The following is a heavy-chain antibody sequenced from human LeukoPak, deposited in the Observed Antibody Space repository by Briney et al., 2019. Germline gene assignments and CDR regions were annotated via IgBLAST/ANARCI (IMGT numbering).Heavy chain of an antibody. J-gene: IGHJ5*02. Sequence: GGSLRLSCAASGFSFSAYVMSWVRLAPGKGLEWISAISGSSGSTYYADSVKGRFTISRDNSKNTLYLQMNSLRAEDTAVYYCAKDVRTWALNWFDPWGQGTLVTVSS. D-gene: IGHD3-10*02. CDR2: ISGSSGST. CDR3: AKDVRTWALNWFDP. V-gene: IGHV3-23*01. CDR1: GFSFSAYV.